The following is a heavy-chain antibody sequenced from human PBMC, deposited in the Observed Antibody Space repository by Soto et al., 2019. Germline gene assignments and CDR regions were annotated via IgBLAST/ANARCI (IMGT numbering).Heavy chain of an antibody. V-gene: IGHV4-34*01. CDR1: GGSFSGYY. CDR2: INHSGST. J-gene: IGHJ6*02. D-gene: IGHD2-15*01. CDR3: ARETVVVVAARADYYYYGMDV. Sequence: SETLSLTCAVYGGSFSGYYWSWIRQPPGKGLEWIGEINHSGSTNYNPSLKSRVTISVDTSKNQFSLKLSSVTAADTAVYYCARETVVVVAARADYYYYGMDVWGQGTTVTVSS.